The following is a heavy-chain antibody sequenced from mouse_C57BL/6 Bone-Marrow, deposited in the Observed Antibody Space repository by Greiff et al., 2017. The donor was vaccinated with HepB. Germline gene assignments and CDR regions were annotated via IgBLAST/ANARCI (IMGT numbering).Heavy chain of an antibody. CDR3: ARSLIYEGAMDY. V-gene: IGHV1-54*01. CDR1: GYAFTNYL. CDR2: INPGSGGT. D-gene: IGHD2-3*01. Sequence: VKLMESGAELVRPGTSVKVSCKASGYAFTNYLIEWVKQRPGQGLEWIGVINPGSGGTNYNEKFKGKATLTADKSSSTAYIQLSSLTSEDSAVYFCARSLIYEGAMDYWGQGTSVTVSS. J-gene: IGHJ4*01.